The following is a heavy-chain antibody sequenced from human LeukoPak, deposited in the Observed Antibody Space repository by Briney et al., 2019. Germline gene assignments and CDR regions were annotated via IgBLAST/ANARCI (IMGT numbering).Heavy chain of an antibody. J-gene: IGHJ4*02. CDR2: ISGSSGGT. D-gene: IGHD7-27*01. CDR3: VKGRLTGDH. CDR1: GFTFSSYA. V-gene: IGHV3-23*01. Sequence: GGSLRLSCAASGFTFSSYAMSWVRQAPGKGLEWVSGISGSSGGTYYPDSVKGRFTISRDNSKNTLYLQMNRLRAEDTAVYYCVKGRLTGDHWGQGTLVTVSS.